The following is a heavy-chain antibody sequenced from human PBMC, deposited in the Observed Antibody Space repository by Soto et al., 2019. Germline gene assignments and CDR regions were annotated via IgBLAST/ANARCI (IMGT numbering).Heavy chain of an antibody. Sequence: GGSLRLSCAASGFTFSLYSMNWVRQAPGKGLEWVSSISSSSSYIYYADSVEGRFTISRDNARNSLYLQMNSLRAEDTAVYYCARETSRPNRGFDYPGQGTLVTVS. J-gene: IGHJ4*02. D-gene: IGHD4-17*01. V-gene: IGHV3-21*01. CDR1: GFTFSLYS. CDR3: ARETSRPNRGFDY. CDR2: ISSSSSYI.